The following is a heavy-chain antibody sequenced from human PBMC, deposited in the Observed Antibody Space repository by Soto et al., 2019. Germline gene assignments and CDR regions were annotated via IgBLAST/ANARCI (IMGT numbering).Heavy chain of an antibody. CDR1: GGSISSSNW. V-gene: IGHV4-4*02. CDR2: IYHSGST. Sequence: QVQLQESGPGLVKPSGTLSLTCAVSGGSISSSNWWRWVRQPPGKGLEWIGEIYHSGSTNYNPSLKSRVTISVDKSKNQFSLKLSSVTAADTAVYYCAGIAVAGGYRRRVNRERLWGQGTLVTVSS. CDR3: AGIAVAGGYRRRVNRERL. D-gene: IGHD6-19*01. J-gene: IGHJ4*02.